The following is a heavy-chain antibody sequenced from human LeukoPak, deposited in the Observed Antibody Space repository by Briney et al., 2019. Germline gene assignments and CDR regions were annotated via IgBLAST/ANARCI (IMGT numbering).Heavy chain of an antibody. J-gene: IGHJ4*02. CDR2: ISSSGNTI. CDR3: ARVGYDSSGYYKVFDY. D-gene: IGHD3-22*01. Sequence: PGGSLRLSCVVSGFTFSSYEMNWVRQAPGKGLEWVSYISSSGNTIYYADSVKGRFTISRDNAKNSLFLQMNSLRAEDTAVYFCARVGYDSSGYYKVFDYWGQGTLVTVSS. V-gene: IGHV3-48*03. CDR1: GFTFSSYE.